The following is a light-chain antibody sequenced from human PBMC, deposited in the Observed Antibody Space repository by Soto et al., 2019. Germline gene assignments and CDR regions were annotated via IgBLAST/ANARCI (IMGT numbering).Light chain of an antibody. CDR2: EVN. Sequence: QSVLTQPPSVSGSPGQSVTISCTGTSSDIGTYNHVSWYQQPPGTAPKLIIYEVNNRPSGVPDRFSGSKSGNTASLTISGLQAEDEADYYCSSCTTSSTYVLFGGGTQLTVL. CDR1: SSDIGTYNH. J-gene: IGLJ2*01. CDR3: SSCTTSSTYVL. V-gene: IGLV2-18*02.